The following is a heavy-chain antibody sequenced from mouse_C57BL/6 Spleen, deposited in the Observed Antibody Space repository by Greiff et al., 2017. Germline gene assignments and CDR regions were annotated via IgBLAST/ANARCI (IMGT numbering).Heavy chain of an antibody. V-gene: IGHV1-64*01. D-gene: IGHD4-1*01. CDR1: GYTFTSYW. CDR3: ARKGSNSNFDY. CDR2: IHPNSGST. J-gene: IGHJ2*01. Sequence: QVQLQQPGAELVKPGASVKLSCKASGYTFTSYWMHWVKQRPGQGLEWIGMIHPNSGSTNYNEKFKSKATLTVDKSSSTAYMQLSSLTSEDSAVYYCARKGSNSNFDYWGQGTTLTVSS.